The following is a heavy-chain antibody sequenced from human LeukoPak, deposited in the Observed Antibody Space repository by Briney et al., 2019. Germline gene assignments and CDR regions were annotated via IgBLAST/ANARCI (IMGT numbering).Heavy chain of an antibody. CDR1: GFTFDDYG. Sequence: GGSLRLSCAASGFTFDDYGMSWVRHAPGKGLEWVSGINWNGGSTGYADSVKGRFTFSRDNSKNTLYLQMNSLRAEDTAVYYRARVAVGAGTDYFDYWGQGTLVTVSS. J-gene: IGHJ4*02. V-gene: IGHV3-20*04. CDR2: INWNGGST. CDR3: ARVAVGAGTDYFDY. D-gene: IGHD6-19*01.